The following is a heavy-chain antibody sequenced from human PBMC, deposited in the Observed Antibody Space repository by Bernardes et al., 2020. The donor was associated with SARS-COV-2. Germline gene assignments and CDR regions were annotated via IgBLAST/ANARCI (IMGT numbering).Heavy chain of an antibody. V-gene: IGHV3-48*02. CDR2: ISSSSSAI. Sequence: GGSLRLSCAASGFTFSSYSMNWVRQAPGKGLEWVSYISSSSSAIYYAESVEGRFIISRDNAKNSLYLQMNSLRDDDTAVYYCARVVENNSAYYSTPLDSWGQGTLVTVSS. CDR3: ARVVENNSAYYSTPLDS. CDR1: GFTFSSYS. D-gene: IGHD3-22*01. J-gene: IGHJ4*02.